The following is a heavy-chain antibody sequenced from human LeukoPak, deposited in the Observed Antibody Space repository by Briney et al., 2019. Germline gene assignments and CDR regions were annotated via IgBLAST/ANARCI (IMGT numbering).Heavy chain of an antibody. Sequence: ASVKVSCKASGYTFTSYDINWVRQATGQGLEGRGWMNPNSGNTGYAQKFQGRVTMTRNTSISTAYMELSSLRSEDTAVYYCARPGDDSSGYSELTGDAFDIWGQGTMVTVSS. V-gene: IGHV1-8*01. CDR1: GYTFTSYD. D-gene: IGHD3-22*01. CDR3: ARPGDDSSGYSELTGDAFDI. CDR2: MNPNSGNT. J-gene: IGHJ3*02.